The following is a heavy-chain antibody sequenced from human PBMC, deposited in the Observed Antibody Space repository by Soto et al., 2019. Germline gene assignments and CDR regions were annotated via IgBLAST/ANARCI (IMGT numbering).Heavy chain of an antibody. CDR3: ARVYDSSGYYGGSYYYYGMDV. J-gene: IGHJ6*02. CDR2: INPSGGST. CDR1: GYTFTSYY. V-gene: IGHV1-46*01. D-gene: IGHD3-22*01. Sequence: GASVKVSCKASGYTFTSYYMHWVRQAPGQGLEWMGIINPSGGSTSYAQKFQGRVTMTRDTSTSTVYMELSSLRSEDTAVYYCARVYDSSGYYGGSYYYYGMDVWGQGTTVTVSS.